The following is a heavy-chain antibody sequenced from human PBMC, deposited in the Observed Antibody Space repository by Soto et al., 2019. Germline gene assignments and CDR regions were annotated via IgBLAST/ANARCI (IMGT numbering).Heavy chain of an antibody. CDR1: GYRFSIQC. J-gene: IGHJ6*02. V-gene: IGHV5-10-1*01. CDR2: IDPSDSYT. Sequence: PGESLKISCNGSGYRFSIQCISLVLQMPGKGLEWMGRIDPSDSYTSYSPSFQGHVTISTDNSISTAYLQWSSLKASDTAMYYCARHGKSSVITKTYGMDVWGQGTTVTVSS. D-gene: IGHD1-1*01. CDR3: ARHGKSSVITKTYGMDV.